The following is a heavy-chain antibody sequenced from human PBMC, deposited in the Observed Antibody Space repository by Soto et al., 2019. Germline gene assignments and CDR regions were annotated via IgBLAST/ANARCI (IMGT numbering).Heavy chain of an antibody. CDR3: ARAPILVGETTYENYFDY. CDR2: NIPIFGTA. Sequence: QVQLVQSGAEEKKPGSSVKVSYKASGGTFSNFVISWVRQAPGQGLEWMGGNIPIFGTANYAQKFQGRVTIIADESTGTTYMELTSLRSEDTAVYYCARAPILVGETTYENYFDYWGQGTLVTVSS. D-gene: IGHD2-21*01. CDR1: GGTFSNFV. V-gene: IGHV1-69*01. J-gene: IGHJ4*02.